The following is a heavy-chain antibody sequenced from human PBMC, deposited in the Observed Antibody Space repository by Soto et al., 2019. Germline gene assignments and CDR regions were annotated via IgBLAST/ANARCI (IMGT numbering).Heavy chain of an antibody. J-gene: IGHJ4*02. D-gene: IGHD6-13*01. CDR2: IDPTDSYT. CDR1: GYTFTTYF. CDR3: GRESNSRVAF. Sequence: EVQLIQSGAELKKPGESLRISCKGSGYTFTTYFIAWVRQMPGKGLEWMGRIDPTDSYTTYNPSFEGHVTLSADKSSGPVYLQWATVKPSATAMYFCGRESNSRVAFWGRGNLVTVAS. V-gene: IGHV5-10-1*03.